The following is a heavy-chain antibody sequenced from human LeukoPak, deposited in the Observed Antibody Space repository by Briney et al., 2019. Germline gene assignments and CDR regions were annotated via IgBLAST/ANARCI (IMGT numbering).Heavy chain of an antibody. Sequence: SETLSLTCTVSGGSISSSSYYWGWIRQPPGKGLEWIGNIYYSGRTYYNPSLKSRVTISVDTPKNQFSLKLSSVTAADTAVYYCARGVTTIVVVIHDWYFDLWGRGTLVTVSS. D-gene: IGHD3-22*01. J-gene: IGHJ2*01. CDR1: GGSISSSSYY. CDR2: IYYSGRT. V-gene: IGHV4-39*01. CDR3: ARGVTTIVVVIHDWYFDL.